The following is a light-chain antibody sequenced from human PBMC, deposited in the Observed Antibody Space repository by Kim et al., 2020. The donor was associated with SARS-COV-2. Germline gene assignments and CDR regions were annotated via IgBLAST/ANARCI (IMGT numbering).Light chain of an antibody. CDR2: AAS. CDR3: QQYSRFPLT. J-gene: IGKJ4*01. Sequence: ATVGHSVTSSCRASQGINHHLALFQQKSGKAPKSLIYAASTLQGGVPSRFSASGFGTDFTLTITSLQPEDFATYYCQQYSRFPLTFGGGTKVDIK. CDR1: QGINHH. V-gene: IGKV1-16*01.